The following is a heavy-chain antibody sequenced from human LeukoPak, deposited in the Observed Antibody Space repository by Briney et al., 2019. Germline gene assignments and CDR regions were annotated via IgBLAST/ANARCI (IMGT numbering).Heavy chain of an antibody. V-gene: IGHV3-23*01. CDR3: AKEGLSRRSAGWFDP. Sequence: PGGSLRLSCAASGFTFSSYAMSWVRQAPGKGLEWVSGISGSGGITDYADSVTGRFTISRDNSKNTLYLQMNSLRAEDTAVYYWAKEGLSRRSAGWFDPWGQGTLVTVSS. J-gene: IGHJ5*02. CDR1: GFTFSSYA. D-gene: IGHD3-10*01. CDR2: ISGSGGIT.